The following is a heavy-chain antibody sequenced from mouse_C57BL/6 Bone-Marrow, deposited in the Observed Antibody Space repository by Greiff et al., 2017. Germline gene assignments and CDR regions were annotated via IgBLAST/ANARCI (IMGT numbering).Heavy chain of an antibody. J-gene: IGHJ2*01. CDR1: GFSLTSYG. CDR3: ARMGDRTYFDY. Sequence: VQLQESGPGLVQPSQSLSITCTVSGFSLTSYGVHWVRQSPGKGLEWLGVIWSGGSTYYNAAFISRLSISKDNSKSQVFFKMNSLEADDTAIHYCARMGDRTYFDYWGQGTTPTVSS. CDR2: IWSGGST. D-gene: IGHD2-13*01. V-gene: IGHV2-2*01.